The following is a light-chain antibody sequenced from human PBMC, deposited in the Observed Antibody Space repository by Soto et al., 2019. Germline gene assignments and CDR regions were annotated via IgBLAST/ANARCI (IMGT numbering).Light chain of an antibody. CDR1: SSDVAAYNF. CDR3: SAYTHSNTVI. J-gene: IGLJ2*01. V-gene: IGLV2-14*03. Sequence: QSALTQPASVSGSPGQSITISCTGPSSDVAAYNFVSWYQQHPGEVPKLMIYEVIKRPSGISDRFSDSKSGTTASLTIAGLQAGDESDYYCSAYTHSNTVIFGVGTKGTVL. CDR2: EVI.